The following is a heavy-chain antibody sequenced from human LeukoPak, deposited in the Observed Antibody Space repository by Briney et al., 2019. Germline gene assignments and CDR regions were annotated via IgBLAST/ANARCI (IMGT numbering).Heavy chain of an antibody. CDR2: ITDSGDST. D-gene: IGHD2-21*01. J-gene: IGHJ5*02. CDR3: AKGVGDRYPRGRVGDR. V-gene: IGHV3-23*01. CDR1: GFTFSSYA. Sequence: TGGSLRLSCAASGFTFSSYAMSWVRQAPGKGLEWVSIITDSGDSTYYANSVKRRFTISKDNTSNTFSLQMSSLRTEDTAVYYCAKGVGDRYPRGRVGDRWGQGTLVTVSS.